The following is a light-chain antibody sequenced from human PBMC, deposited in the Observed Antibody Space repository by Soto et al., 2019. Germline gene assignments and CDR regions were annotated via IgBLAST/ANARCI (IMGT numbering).Light chain of an antibody. CDR1: QNIRTS. J-gene: IGKJ1*01. Sequence: DVQMTQSPSSLSASVGDRVTLSCRASQNIRTSLNWYQQKPGEAPLLLVYAASTLQSGVPSRFTGSGSGTDFTLTISGVQPEDFATYYCQQSYTTPRTFGQGNKVDIK. CDR3: QQSYTTPRT. CDR2: AAS. V-gene: IGKV1-39*01.